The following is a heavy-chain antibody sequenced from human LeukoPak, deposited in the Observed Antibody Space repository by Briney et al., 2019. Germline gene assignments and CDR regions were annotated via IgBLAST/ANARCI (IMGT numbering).Heavy chain of an antibody. CDR2: IYPGDSDT. J-gene: IGHJ4*02. D-gene: IGHD3-16*01. Sequence: GESLKISCKGSGYRLTTYWIGWVRQMPGKGLEWMGIIYPGDSDTRYSPSFQGQVTISADKSISTAYLQWSSLKASDTAMYYCANGLKPYYFDYWGQGTLSPSPQ. CDR3: ANGLKPYYFDY. CDR1: GYRLTTYW. V-gene: IGHV5-51*01.